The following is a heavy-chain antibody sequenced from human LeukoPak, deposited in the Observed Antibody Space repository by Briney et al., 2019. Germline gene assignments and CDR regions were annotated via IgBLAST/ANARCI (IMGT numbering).Heavy chain of an antibody. D-gene: IGHD6-19*01. V-gene: IGHV3-30*02. CDR1: GFTFSSYG. Sequence: PGGSLRLSCAASGFTFSSYGMHWVRQAPGKGLEWVAFIRYDGSNKYYADSVKGRFTISRDNSKNTLYLQMNSLRAEDTAVYYCARGGIAVAGIDFRWFDPWGQGTLATVSS. CDR3: ARGGIAVAGIDFRWFDP. CDR2: IRYDGSNK. J-gene: IGHJ5*02.